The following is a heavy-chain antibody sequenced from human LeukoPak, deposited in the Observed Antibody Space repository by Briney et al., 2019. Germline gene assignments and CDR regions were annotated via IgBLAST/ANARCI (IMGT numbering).Heavy chain of an antibody. Sequence: PGGSLRLSCAASGFTFSSYGMSWVRQAPGKGLEWVSAISGSGGSTYYADSVKGRFTISRDNSKNTLYLQMNSLRAEDTAVYYCAKEARALLAGTYYYYYMDVWGKGTTVTISS. J-gene: IGHJ6*03. CDR3: AKEARALLAGTYYYYYMDV. CDR1: GFTFSSYG. V-gene: IGHV3-23*01. D-gene: IGHD6-19*01. CDR2: ISGSGGST.